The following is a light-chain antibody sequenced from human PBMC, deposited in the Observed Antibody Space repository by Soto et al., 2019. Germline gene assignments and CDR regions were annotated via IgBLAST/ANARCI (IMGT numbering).Light chain of an antibody. CDR2: DAS. V-gene: IGKV3-11*01. CDR3: QQHGTSPIT. Sequence: EIVLTQSPATLSLSPVERATLSCRASQSVSSYLAWYQQKPGQAPRLLIYDASNRATGIPARFSGSGSGTDFTLTISRLEPEDFAVYYCQQHGTSPITFGQGTRLEIK. J-gene: IGKJ5*01. CDR1: QSVSSY.